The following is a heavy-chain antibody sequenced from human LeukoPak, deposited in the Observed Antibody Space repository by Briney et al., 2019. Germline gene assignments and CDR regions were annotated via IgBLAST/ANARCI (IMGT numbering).Heavy chain of an antibody. CDR1: GYTFTNYW. V-gene: IGHV5-51*01. CDR3: ARLADTTS. CDR2: IYPDDSDT. Sequence: AGSLKISCKGAGYTFTNYWIAWVRQMPGKNLEWMGIIYPDDSDTRYSPSFQGHVTISTDKSATTAYLQWSSLKASDTAMYFCARLADTTSWGEGTLVTVSS. D-gene: IGHD1-26*01. J-gene: IGHJ5*02.